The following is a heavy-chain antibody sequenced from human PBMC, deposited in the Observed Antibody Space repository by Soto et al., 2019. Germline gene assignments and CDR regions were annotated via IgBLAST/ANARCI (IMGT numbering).Heavy chain of an antibody. CDR3: ARHAPGTGYSRSWGFDY. CDR2: IYYSGST. D-gene: IGHD6-13*01. Sequence: SETLSLTCTVSGGSISSYYWSWIRQPPGKGLEWIGYIYYSGSTNYNPSLKSRVTISVDTSKNQFSLKLSSVTAADTAVYYCARHAPGTGYSRSWGFDYWGQGTLVTVSS. CDR1: GGSISSYY. V-gene: IGHV4-59*08. J-gene: IGHJ4*02.